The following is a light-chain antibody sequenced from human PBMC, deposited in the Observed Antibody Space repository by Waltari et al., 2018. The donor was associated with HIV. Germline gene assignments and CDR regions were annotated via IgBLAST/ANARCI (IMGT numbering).Light chain of an antibody. CDR1: SSDVGGYNY. V-gene: IGLV2-14*01. Sequence: QSALTQPASVSGSPGQSITISCTGTSSDVGGYNYVSWYQQHPGKAPKLMIYEVSNRPSGVSNRFSGSKSGNTASLTISGLKAEDEANYYCSSYTSSITLVLFGGGTKLTVL. CDR3: SSYTSSITLVL. CDR2: EVS. J-gene: IGLJ2*01.